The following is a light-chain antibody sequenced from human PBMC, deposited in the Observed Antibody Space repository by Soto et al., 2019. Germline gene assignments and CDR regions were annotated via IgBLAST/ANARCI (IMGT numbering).Light chain of an antibody. J-gene: IGKJ1*01. V-gene: IGKV1-5*03. CDR3: QEHNNFWT. Sequence: DVQMTQSPSTLSASVGDRVTITCRASQNINSDLAWYQQKPGKAPQLVIYRASSLESGVPSRFSGSGSGIEFTLTITSLQPDDFATYYCQEHNNFWTFGHGTTVDIK. CDR2: RAS. CDR1: QNINSD.